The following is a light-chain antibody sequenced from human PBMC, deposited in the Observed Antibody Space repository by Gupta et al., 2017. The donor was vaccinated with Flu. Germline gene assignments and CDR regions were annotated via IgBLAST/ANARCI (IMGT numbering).Light chain of an antibody. V-gene: IGLV1-40*01. CDR1: SSNIGAGYD. CDR3: QSYDSSLSGSNV. J-gene: IGLJ1*01. CDR2: GNS. Sequence: QSVLTQPPSVSGAQGQRVTISCTGSSSNIGAGYDVHWYQQLPGTAPKLLIYGNSNRPSGVPDRFSGSKSGTSASLAITRLQAEDEADYYCQSYDSSLSGSNVFGTGTKVTVL.